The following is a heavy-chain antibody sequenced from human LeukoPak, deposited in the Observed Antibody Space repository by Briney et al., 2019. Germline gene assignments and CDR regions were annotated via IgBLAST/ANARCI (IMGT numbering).Heavy chain of an antibody. Sequence: PSQTLSLTCTVSGGSISSGDYSWSWIRQPPGKGLEWIGYIYYSGSTYYNPSLKSRVTISVDTSKNQFSLKLSSVTAADTAVYYCARDCLNGSGSYYEDAFDIWGQGTMVTVSS. CDR3: ARDCLNGSGSYYEDAFDI. CDR1: GGSISSGDYS. J-gene: IGHJ3*02. CDR2: IYYSGST. D-gene: IGHD3-10*01. V-gene: IGHV4-30-4*01.